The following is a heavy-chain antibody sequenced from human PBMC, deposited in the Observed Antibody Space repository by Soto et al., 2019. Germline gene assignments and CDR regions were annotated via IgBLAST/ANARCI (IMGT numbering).Heavy chain of an antibody. V-gene: IGHV6-1*01. CDR2: TYYRSKRYN. D-gene: IGHD1-26*01. CDR1: GDSVSSNSAA. J-gene: IGHJ4*02. Sequence: SQTLSLTCAISGDSVSSNSAAWNWTRQSPSRGLEWLGRTYYRSKRYNDYAVSVKSRITINPDTSKNQFSLQLNSVTPEDTAVYYCARDQSLEVGATYYFDYWGQGTLVTVSS. CDR3: ARDQSLEVGATYYFDY.